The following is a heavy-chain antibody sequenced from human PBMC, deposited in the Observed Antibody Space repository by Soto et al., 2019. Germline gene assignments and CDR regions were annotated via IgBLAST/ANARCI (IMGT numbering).Heavy chain of an antibody. D-gene: IGHD3-22*01. J-gene: IGHJ4*01. CDR1: GGSITSGGYY. CDR3: ARDSSGYYRFDY. CDR2: IHHSGST. Sequence: TLSLTCTVSGGSITSGGYYWSWVRQHAGEGLEWIGYIHHSGSTRYIPSLKSRVSISVDTSKNQFSLKVTSVTAADAAIYFCARDSSGYYRFDYWGRGILVTVSS. V-gene: IGHV4-31*03.